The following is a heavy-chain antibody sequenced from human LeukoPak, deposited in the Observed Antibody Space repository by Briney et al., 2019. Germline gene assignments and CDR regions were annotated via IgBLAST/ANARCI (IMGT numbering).Heavy chain of an antibody. CDR1: GGSINNYY. D-gene: IGHD5-24*01. CDR3: TRDRRDGYNYVDV. V-gene: IGHV4-59*01. Sequence: SETLSLTCTVSGGSINNYYWSWIRLPPGKGLEWIGYISYSGSTDYNPSLKSRVTMSVDTSKNQFSLKLKSVAPADTAIYYCTRDRRDGYNYVDVWGQGTLVTVSS. CDR2: ISYSGST. J-gene: IGHJ4*02.